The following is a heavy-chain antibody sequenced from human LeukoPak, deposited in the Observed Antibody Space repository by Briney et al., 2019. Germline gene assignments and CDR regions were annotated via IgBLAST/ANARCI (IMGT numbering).Heavy chain of an antibody. D-gene: IGHD6-19*01. CDR3: ARLAEAGFDY. V-gene: IGHV3-7*01. J-gene: IGHJ4*02. CDR1: GFTFSRYW. CDR2: IKYDGSDK. Sequence: GGSLRLSCAASGFTFSRYWMSWVRQAPGKGLEWVSNIKYDGSDKYYVDSVKGRFTLSRDNARNSLYLQMNSLRADDTAVYYCARLAEAGFDYWGQGTLVTVPS.